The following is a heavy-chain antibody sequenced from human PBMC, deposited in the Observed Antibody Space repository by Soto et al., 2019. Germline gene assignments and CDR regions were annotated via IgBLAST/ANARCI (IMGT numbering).Heavy chain of an antibody. CDR2: MSYDGSDT. Sequence: PWGSLRLSCVPYPFMLSNNGMRSGGQTPGKRLEWVAFMSYDGSDTCYAESLKGRFTISRDNSKSTLFLHMSNLRADDTAMYYCTIVRVADSALDHWGQGTRGTASS. J-gene: IGHJ4*02. CDR3: TIVRVADSALDH. CDR1: PFMLSNNG. D-gene: IGHD3-10*02. V-gene: IGHV3-30*02.